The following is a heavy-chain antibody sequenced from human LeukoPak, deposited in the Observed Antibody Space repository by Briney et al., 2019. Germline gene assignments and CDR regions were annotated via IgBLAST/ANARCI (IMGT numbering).Heavy chain of an antibody. Sequence: PSETLSLTCAVYGGSFSGYYWSWIRQPPGKGLEWIGEINHSGSTNYNPSLKSRVTMSVDTSKNQFSLKLSSVTAADTAVYYCARESRRSTVTTYSGYFDYWGQGTLVTVSS. CDR3: ARESRRSTVTTYSGYFDY. CDR1: GGSFSGYY. V-gene: IGHV4-34*01. D-gene: IGHD4-17*01. J-gene: IGHJ4*02. CDR2: INHSGST.